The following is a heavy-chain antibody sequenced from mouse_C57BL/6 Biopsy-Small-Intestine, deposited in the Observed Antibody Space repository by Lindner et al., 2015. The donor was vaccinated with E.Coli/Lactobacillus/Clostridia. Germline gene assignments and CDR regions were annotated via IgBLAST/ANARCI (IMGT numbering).Heavy chain of an antibody. D-gene: IGHD2-3*01. CDR2: ISSGSSTF. Sequence: VQLQESGGGLVKPGGSPELSCAASGFTFSDYGMHWVRQAPEKGLEWVAYISSGSSTFYYADTVKGRFTISRDNAKNALFLQMASLRSEDTAMYYCARRERDGYYFDYWGQGTTLTVSS. J-gene: IGHJ2*01. CDR1: GFTFSDYG. V-gene: IGHV5-17*01. CDR3: ARRERDGYYFDY.